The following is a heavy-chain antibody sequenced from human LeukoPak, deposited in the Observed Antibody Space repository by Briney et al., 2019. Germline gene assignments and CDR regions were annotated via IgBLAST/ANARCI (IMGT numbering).Heavy chain of an antibody. CDR2: IKQDGSEK. V-gene: IGHV3-7*01. D-gene: IGHD3-3*01. Sequence: GGSVSLSCAASGFTFSIYCMSWVRQAPGKGLEWVANIKQDGSEKYYVDSVKGRFTISRDNAKNSLYLQMNSLRAEDTAVYYCARDFWSGYYRHWGQGTLVTVSS. CDR1: GFTFSIYC. CDR3: ARDFWSGYYRH. J-gene: IGHJ4*02.